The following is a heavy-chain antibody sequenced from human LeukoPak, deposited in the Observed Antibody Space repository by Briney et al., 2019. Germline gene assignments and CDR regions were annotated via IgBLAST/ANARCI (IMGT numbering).Heavy chain of an antibody. Sequence: PGGSLRLSCAASGFTFSSYWMSWVRQAPGKGLEWVANIKQDGSEKYYVDSVKGRFTISRDNARNSLYLQMNSLRAEDTAVYYCARDPRYGGGPRDAFDIWGQGTMVTVSS. CDR1: GFTFSSYW. CDR2: IKQDGSEK. J-gene: IGHJ3*02. D-gene: IGHD4-23*01. V-gene: IGHV3-7*01. CDR3: ARDPRYGGGPRDAFDI.